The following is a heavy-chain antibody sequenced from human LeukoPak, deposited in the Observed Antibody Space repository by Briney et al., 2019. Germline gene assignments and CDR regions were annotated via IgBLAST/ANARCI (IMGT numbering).Heavy chain of an antibody. CDR1: GGSISGYF. CDR3: AAGTPALEF. D-gene: IGHD2-15*01. CDR2: IYYSGST. J-gene: IGHJ4*02. V-gene: IGHV4-59*08. Sequence: PSETPSLTCTVSGGSISGYFWNWIRQPPGKGLEWIGYIYYSGSTNYNPSLKSRVTISIDTSKNQFSLKLTSVTAADTAVYYCAAGTPALEFWGQGTLVTVSS.